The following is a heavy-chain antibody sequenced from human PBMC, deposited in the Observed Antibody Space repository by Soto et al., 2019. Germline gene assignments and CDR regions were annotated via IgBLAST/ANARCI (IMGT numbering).Heavy chain of an antibody. CDR2: IYWNDDK. V-gene: IGHV2-5*01. CDR3: AHGPNYYDSSGWFDY. D-gene: IGHD3-22*01. CDR1: GFSLSTSGVG. J-gene: IGHJ4*02. Sequence: SGPTLVNPTQTLTLTCTFSGFSLSTSGVGVGWIRQPPGKALEWLALIYWNDDKRYSPSLKSRLTITKDTSKNQVVLTMTNMDPVDTATYYCAHGPNYYDSSGWFDYCGQGTLVTVSS.